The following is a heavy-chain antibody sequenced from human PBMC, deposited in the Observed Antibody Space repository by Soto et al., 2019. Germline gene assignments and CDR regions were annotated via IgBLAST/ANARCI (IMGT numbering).Heavy chain of an antibody. CDR2: INLKSGGT. V-gene: IGHV1-2*02. CDR1: GYTFTDYY. D-gene: IGHD1-20*01. Sequence: AASVKVSCKASGYTFTDYYMHWMRQAPGQGLEWLGWINLKSGGTTYTQNFRGRVTMTWDTSITTAFMELSRLMPDDTAVYYCARARADNWNNLFDFWGQGTLVTVSS. CDR3: ARARADNWNNLFDF. J-gene: IGHJ4*02.